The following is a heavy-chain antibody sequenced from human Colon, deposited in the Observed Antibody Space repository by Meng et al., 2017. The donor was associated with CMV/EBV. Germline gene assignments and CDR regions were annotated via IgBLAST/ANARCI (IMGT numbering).Heavy chain of an antibody. D-gene: IGHD3-10*01. J-gene: IGHJ1*01. CDR1: GGSIIGHY. CDR3: GRAGARGVPIDV. V-gene: IGHV4-4*07. CDR2: IYSNGRI. Sequence: PGRPDPSETLSLTCPVSGGSIIGHYSTWTRRTAGEGLQWLGRIYSNGRIDENYSIRSRVTLSVDTSKNQLSLGLTSVTAADTAVYYCGRAGARGVPIDVWGRGTLVTVSS.